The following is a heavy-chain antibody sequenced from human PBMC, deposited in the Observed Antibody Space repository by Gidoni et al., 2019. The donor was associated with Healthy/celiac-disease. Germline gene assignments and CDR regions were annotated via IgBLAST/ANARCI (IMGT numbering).Heavy chain of an antibody. V-gene: IGHV4-34*01. J-gene: IGHJ4*02. CDR1: GGSFSGYY. CDR2: INHSGST. D-gene: IGHD6-6*01. Sequence: QVQLQQWGAGLLKPSETLSLTCAVYGGSFSGYYWSWIRQPPGKGLEWIGEINHSGSTNYNPSLKSRVTISVDTSKNQFSLKLSSVTAADTAVYYCATEGSSSLSQDYWGQGTLVTVSS. CDR3: ATEGSSSLSQDY.